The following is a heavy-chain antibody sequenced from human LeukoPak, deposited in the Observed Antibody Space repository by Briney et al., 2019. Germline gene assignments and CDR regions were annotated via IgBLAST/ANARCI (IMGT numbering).Heavy chain of an antibody. CDR3: ASGYVDTAMVIPPGGGMDV. CDR2: ISYDGSNK. CDR1: GFTFSSYA. V-gene: IGHV3-30-3*01. Sequence: GRSLRLSCAASGFTFSSYAMHWVRQAPGKGLEWVAVISYDGSNKYYADSVKGRFTISRDNSKNTLYLQMNSLRAEDTAVYYCASGYVDTAMVIPPGGGMDVWGQGTTVTVSS. J-gene: IGHJ6*02. D-gene: IGHD5-18*01.